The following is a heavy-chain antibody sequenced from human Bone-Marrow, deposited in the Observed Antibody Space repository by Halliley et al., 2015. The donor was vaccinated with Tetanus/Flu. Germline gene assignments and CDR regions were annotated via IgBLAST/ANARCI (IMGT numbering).Heavy chain of an antibody. CDR1: GFTFNTYA. V-gene: IGHV3-33*03. Sequence: SGFTFNTYAMHWVRQAPGKGLEWVAAISYDGSQKYYADSVKGRFTISRDNSENTVDLQVNSLRAEDTAVYYCAKDKDPDQYGPSEFYFDYWGQGTPVAVSS. D-gene: IGHD3-10*01. CDR2: ISYDGSQK. J-gene: IGHJ4*02. CDR3: AKDKDPDQYGPSEFYFDY.